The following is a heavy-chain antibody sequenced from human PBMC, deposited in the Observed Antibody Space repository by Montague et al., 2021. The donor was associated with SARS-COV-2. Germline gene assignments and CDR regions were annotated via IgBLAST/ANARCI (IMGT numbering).Heavy chain of an antibody. CDR3: ARSPYDILTGYYRGFDY. J-gene: IGHJ4*02. CDR1: GFSLSTSGMC. Sequence: PALVKSTQALTLTCTFSGFSLSTSGMCVSWIRQPPGKALEWLALIDWXDDKYYSTSLKTRLTISKDTSKNQVVLTMTNMNPVDTATYYCARSPYDILTGYYRGFDYWGRGTLVTVSS. D-gene: IGHD3-9*01. CDR2: IDWXDDK. V-gene: IGHV2-70*01.